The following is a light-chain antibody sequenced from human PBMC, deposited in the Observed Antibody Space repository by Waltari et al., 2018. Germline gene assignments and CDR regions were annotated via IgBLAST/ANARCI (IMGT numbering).Light chain of an antibody. CDR2: WAS. Sequence: DIVMTQSPDSLAVSRGERATINCKSSQSLLHSSNNKNYLAWYQQKPGQPPELLFYWASTRESGVPDRFSGSGSGTDFTLTISSLQAEDVAVFYCQQYYSPPWTFGQGTKVEIK. CDR1: QSLLHSSNNKNY. CDR3: QQYYSPPWT. J-gene: IGKJ1*01. V-gene: IGKV4-1*01.